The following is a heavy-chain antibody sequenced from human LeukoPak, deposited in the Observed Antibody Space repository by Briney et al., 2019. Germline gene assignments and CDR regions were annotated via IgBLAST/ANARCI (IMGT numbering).Heavy chain of an antibody. V-gene: IGHV4-30-2*01. J-gene: IGHJ4*02. D-gene: IGHD6-13*01. CDR3: ARVGAAAGDDY. Sequence: SETLSLTCAVSGGSISSGGYSWSWIRQPPGKGLEWIGYIYHSGSTYYNPSLKSRVTISVDRSKNQFSLKLGSVTAADTAVYYCARVGAAAGDDYWGQGTLVTVSS. CDR1: GGSISSGGYS. CDR2: IYHSGST.